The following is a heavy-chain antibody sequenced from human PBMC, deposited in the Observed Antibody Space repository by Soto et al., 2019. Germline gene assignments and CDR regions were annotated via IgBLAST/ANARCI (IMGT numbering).Heavy chain of an antibody. CDR3: ASSDFWSGYYPSYYYYGMDV. D-gene: IGHD3-3*01. Sequence: SETLSLTCTVSGGSISSGGYYWSWIRQHPGKGLEWIGYIYYSGSTYYNPSLKSRVTISVDTSKNQFSLKLSSVTAADTAVYYCASSDFWSGYYPSYYYYGMDVWGQGTTVTVSS. J-gene: IGHJ6*02. V-gene: IGHV4-31*03. CDR2: IYYSGST. CDR1: GGSISSGGYY.